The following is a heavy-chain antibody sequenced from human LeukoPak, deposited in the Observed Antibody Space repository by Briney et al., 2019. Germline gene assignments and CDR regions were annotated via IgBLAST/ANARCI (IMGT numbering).Heavy chain of an antibody. CDR2: INSDGSST. CDR3: AREGTITAFDY. Sequence: GGSLRLSCAASGFTFSRYWMHWVRQAPGKGLVWVSRINSDGSSTSYADSVKGRFTISRDNAKNTLYLQMNSLRAEDTAVYYCAREGTITAFDYWGQGTLVTVSS. V-gene: IGHV3-74*01. D-gene: IGHD5-24*01. J-gene: IGHJ4*02. CDR1: GFTFSRYW.